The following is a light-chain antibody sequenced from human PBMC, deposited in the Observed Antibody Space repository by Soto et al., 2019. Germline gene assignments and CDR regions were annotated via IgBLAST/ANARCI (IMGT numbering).Light chain of an antibody. Sequence: EVVLTQSPDTLSLPPGERATLSCRASQSISSYLAWYQQKPGQAPRLLIYDASSRATGIPARFSGSGSGTDFTLTISSLQSEDFAVYYCQQYNNWWTFGQGTKVDI. CDR3: QQYNNWWT. V-gene: IGKV3-11*01. CDR1: QSISSY. J-gene: IGKJ1*01. CDR2: DAS.